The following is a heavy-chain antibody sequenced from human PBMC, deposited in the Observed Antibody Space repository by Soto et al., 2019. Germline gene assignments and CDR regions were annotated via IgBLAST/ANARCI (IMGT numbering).Heavy chain of an antibody. CDR2: IHKTGTIT. J-gene: IGHJ4*02. Sequence: EGQVVESGGDLVQPGDSLTISCAASGFTFSTYAMSCVRKATGKGLEWVSGIHKTGTITFYAASVKGRFTISSDNSKNTLYLHMRSLRDGDTAVYYCVRGLHDKFFFDLWGQGTLVTVS. V-gene: IGHV3-23*05. CDR1: GFTFSTYA. CDR3: VRGLHDKFFFDL. D-gene: IGHD3-22*01.